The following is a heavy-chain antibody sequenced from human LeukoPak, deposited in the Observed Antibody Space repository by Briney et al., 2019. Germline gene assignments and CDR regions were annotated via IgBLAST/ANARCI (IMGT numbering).Heavy chain of an antibody. D-gene: IGHD1-1*01. CDR1: GGSISSGSYY. V-gene: IGHV4-61*02. CDR3: ARAPGHIHWNYFDY. CDR2: IYTSGST. J-gene: IGHJ4*02. Sequence: KASETLSLTCTVSGGSISSGSYYWSWIRQPAGKGLEWIGRIYTSGSTNYNPSLKSRVTISVDTSKNQFSLKLSSVTAADTAVYYCARAPGHIHWNYFDYWGQGTLVTVSS.